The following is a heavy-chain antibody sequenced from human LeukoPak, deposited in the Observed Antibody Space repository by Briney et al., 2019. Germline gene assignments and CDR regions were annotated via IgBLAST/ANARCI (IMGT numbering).Heavy chain of an antibody. Sequence: SETLSLTCTVSGGSISNYFWSWIRQPPGKGLECIGYIYYSDSTNYNPSLKSRVTVSVDTSKNQFSLKLSSVTAADTAVYYCARHIMYRGDAFDIWGQGTMVTVSS. CDR2: IYYSDST. CDR3: ARHIMYRGDAFDI. D-gene: IGHD2-8*01. CDR1: GGSISNYF. J-gene: IGHJ3*02. V-gene: IGHV4-59*01.